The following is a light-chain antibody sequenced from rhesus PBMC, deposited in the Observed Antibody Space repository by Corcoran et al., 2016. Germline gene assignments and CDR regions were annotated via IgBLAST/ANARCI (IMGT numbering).Light chain of an antibody. V-gene: IGKV1-25*01. J-gene: IGKJ4*01. CDR1: QGISSY. CDR3: EQRNSYPPA. Sequence: DIQMTQSPSSLSASVGDRVTITCRASQGISSYLAWYQQKPGKAPKLLIDKASPLQSGVPSRFSGSGSGTDFTLTNSSLQPEDFSTYYCEQRNSYPPAFGGGAKVEVK. CDR2: KAS.